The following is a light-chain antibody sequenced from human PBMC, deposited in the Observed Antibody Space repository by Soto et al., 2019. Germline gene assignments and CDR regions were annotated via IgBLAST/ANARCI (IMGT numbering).Light chain of an antibody. V-gene: IGLV2-14*03. Sequence: QSVLTQPASVSGSPGQSITISCTGTSSDVGGYNYVSWYQQHPGKVPKLMIYDVSNRPSGVSNRFSGSKSGNTASLTISGLQAEDEADYYCSSYTSSFTLVFGTGTKLTVL. CDR3: SSYTSSFTLV. CDR1: SSDVGGYNY. CDR2: DVS. J-gene: IGLJ1*01.